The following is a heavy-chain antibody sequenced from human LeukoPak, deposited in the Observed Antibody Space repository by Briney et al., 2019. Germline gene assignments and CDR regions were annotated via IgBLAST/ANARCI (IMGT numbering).Heavy chain of an antibody. Sequence: ASVKVSCKASGYTFTSYYMHWVRQAPGQGLEWMEIINPSGGSTSYAQKFQGRVTMTRDMSTSTDYMELSGLRSEDTAVYYCARDNSVEDTAWWFDPWGQGTLVTVSS. CDR2: INPSGGST. J-gene: IGHJ5*02. V-gene: IGHV1-46*01. D-gene: IGHD4-23*01. CDR1: GYTFTSYY. CDR3: ARDNSVEDTAWWFDP.